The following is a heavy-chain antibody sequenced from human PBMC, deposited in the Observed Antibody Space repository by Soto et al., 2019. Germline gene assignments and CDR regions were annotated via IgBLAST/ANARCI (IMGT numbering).Heavy chain of an antibody. CDR2: ISAYNGNT. D-gene: IGHD3-10*01. J-gene: IGHJ4*02. Sequence: QVQLVQSGAEVKKPGASVKVSCKASGYTFTSYGISWVRQAPGQGLEWMGWISAYNGNTNYAQKLQGRVTMTTDTSTSTAYMELRSLRSDDTAVYYCAGVLGFGEDPGSRPHDYWGQGTLVTVSS. CDR1: GYTFTSYG. V-gene: IGHV1-18*01. CDR3: AGVLGFGEDPGSRPHDY.